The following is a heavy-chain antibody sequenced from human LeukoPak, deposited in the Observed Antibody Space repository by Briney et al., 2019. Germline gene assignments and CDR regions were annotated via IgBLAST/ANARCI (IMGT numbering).Heavy chain of an antibody. Sequence: GASVKVSCKASGGTFSSYAISWVRQAPGQGLEWMGRIIPTLGIANYAQKFQGRVTITADKSTSTAYMELSSLRSEDTAVYYCARDYYGSGSRGYYYGMDVWGQGTTVTVSS. CDR3: ARDYYGSGSRGYYYGMDV. CDR2: IIPTLGIA. V-gene: IGHV1-69*04. CDR1: GGTFSSYA. J-gene: IGHJ6*02. D-gene: IGHD3-10*01.